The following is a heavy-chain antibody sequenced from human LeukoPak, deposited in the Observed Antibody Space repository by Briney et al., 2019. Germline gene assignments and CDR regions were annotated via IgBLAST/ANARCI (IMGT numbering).Heavy chain of an antibody. CDR1: GFTFSDYA. D-gene: IGHD2-2*01. V-gene: IGHV3-30-3*02. J-gene: IGHJ4*02. CDR2: ISYGGSNK. CDR3: AKDYCSSSSCYLAY. Sequence: GRSLRLSCAASGFTFSDYAMHWVRQAPGKGLEWVSVISYGGSNKDYADSVKGRFTISRDNSKNTLYLQMNSLRAEDTAVYYCAKDYCSSSSCYLAYWGQGTLVTVSS.